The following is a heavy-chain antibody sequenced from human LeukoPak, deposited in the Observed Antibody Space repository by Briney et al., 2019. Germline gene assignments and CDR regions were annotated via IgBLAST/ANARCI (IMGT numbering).Heavy chain of an antibody. V-gene: IGHV4-38-2*02. CDR1: GYSISSGYF. CDR2: IFHSGSS. Sequence: SETLSLTCAVSGYSISSGYFWAWIRQPPGKGLEWIGSIFHSGSSYSKPSLKSRVIISVDTSNNQFSLKLTSVTAADTATYYCARDGYYYDGSFEYWGQGIRVAVSS. CDR3: ARDGYYYDGSFEY. J-gene: IGHJ4*02. D-gene: IGHD3-22*01.